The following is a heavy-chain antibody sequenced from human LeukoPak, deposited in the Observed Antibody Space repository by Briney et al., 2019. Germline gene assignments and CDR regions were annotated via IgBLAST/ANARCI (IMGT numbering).Heavy chain of an antibody. CDR2: ISSSADTI. V-gene: IGHV3-11*04. CDR3: VTAPTRTYSVY. J-gene: IGHJ4*02. CDR1: GFTFRDYY. Sequence: GGSLRLSXVASGFTFRDYYMSWIRQTPGKGLEWVSYISSSADTIYYTDSVKGRFTISRDNAKNSLFLQMNSLRPEDTPVYYCVTAPTRTYSVYWGQGILVTVSS. D-gene: IGHD2-15*01.